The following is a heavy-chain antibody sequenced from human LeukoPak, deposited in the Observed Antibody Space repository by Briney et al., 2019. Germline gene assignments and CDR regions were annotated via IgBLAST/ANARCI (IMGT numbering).Heavy chain of an antibody. D-gene: IGHD6-13*01. CDR2: ISYDGSNK. CDR3: AEDHWHSSSWYSV. V-gene: IGHV3-30*18. CDR1: GFTFSSYG. Sequence: GRSPRLSCAASGFTFSSYGMHWVRQAPGKGLEWVAVISYDGSNKYYGDSMKGRFTISRDNSKNTLYLQMNRLRAEDTAVCYCAEDHWHSSSWYSVWGQGTLVTVSS. J-gene: IGHJ4*02.